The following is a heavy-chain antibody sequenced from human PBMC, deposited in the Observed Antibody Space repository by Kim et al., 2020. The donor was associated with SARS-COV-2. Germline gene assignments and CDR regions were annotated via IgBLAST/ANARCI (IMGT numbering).Heavy chain of an antibody. J-gene: IGHJ6*02. CDR3: ARGITIFGVVISYYYGMDV. CDR2: ISYDGSNK. V-gene: IGHV3-30-3*01. Sequence: GGSLRLSCAASGFTFSSYAMHWVRQAPGKGLEWVAVISYDGSNKYYADSVKGRFTISRDNSKNTLYLQMNSLRAEDTAVYYCARGITIFGVVISYYYGMDVWGQGTTVTVSS. D-gene: IGHD3-3*01. CDR1: GFTFSSYA.